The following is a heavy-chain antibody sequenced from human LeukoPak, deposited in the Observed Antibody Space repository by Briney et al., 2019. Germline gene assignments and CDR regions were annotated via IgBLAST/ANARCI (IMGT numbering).Heavy chain of an antibody. Sequence: SETLSLTCTVSGGSISSYYWSWIRQVPGKGLEWIGYMYYSGSTNYNPSLKSRVTISVNTSKNQFSLKLSSVTAADTAVYYCARESGYRDAFDIWGQGTMVTVSS. D-gene: IGHD3-22*01. CDR3: ARESGYRDAFDI. CDR1: GGSISSYY. J-gene: IGHJ3*02. V-gene: IGHV4-59*01. CDR2: MYYSGST.